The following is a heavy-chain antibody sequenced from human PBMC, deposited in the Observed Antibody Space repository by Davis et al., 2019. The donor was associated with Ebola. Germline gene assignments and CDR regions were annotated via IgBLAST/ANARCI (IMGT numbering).Heavy chain of an antibody. V-gene: IGHV6-1*01. CDR2: TYYNSKWYN. CDR1: GDSVSSGG. J-gene: IGHJ6*04. CDR3: ARGWLRAGMDV. Sequence: PSETLFLTCAISGDSVSSGGWNWIRQSPSRGLEWLGRTYYNSKWYNDYAVSVKSRISINPDTSKNQFSLQLNSVTPEDTALYYCARGWLRAGMDVWGEGTTVAVPS. D-gene: IGHD5-18*01.